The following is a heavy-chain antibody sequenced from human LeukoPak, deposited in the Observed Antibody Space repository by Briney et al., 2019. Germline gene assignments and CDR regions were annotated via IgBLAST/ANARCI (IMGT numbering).Heavy chain of an antibody. CDR1: GFTFSDYA. J-gene: IGHJ4*02. CDR3: TRDSGVTIFFY. D-gene: IGHD3-9*01. Sequence: GGSLRLSCTASGFTFSDYAMSWVRQAPGKGLEWVGFIRSKAYGGTTEYAASVKGRFTIPRDDSKSIAYLQMNSLKTEDTAVYYCTRDSGVTIFFYWGQGTLVTVSS. V-gene: IGHV3-49*04. CDR2: IRSKAYGGTT.